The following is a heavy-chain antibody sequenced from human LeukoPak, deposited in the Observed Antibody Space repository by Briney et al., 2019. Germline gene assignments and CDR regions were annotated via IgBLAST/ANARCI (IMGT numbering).Heavy chain of an antibody. D-gene: IGHD3-22*01. J-gene: IGHJ4*02. CDR2: IDWDDDK. Sequence: SGPALVKPTQTLTLTCTFSGFSLTTTGMRVMWTRQPPGKALEWLARIDWDDDKFYSASLKTRLTISKDTYKNQVVLTMTNMDPVDTATYYCARGSGYSRFDYWSQGTLVTVSS. CDR1: GFSLTTTGMR. CDR3: ARGSGYSRFDY. V-gene: IGHV2-70*04.